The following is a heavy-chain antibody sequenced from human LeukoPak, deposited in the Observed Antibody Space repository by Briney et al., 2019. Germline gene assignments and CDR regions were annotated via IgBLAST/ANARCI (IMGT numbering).Heavy chain of an antibody. D-gene: IGHD2-2*01. CDR1: GFTFSSYA. CDR3: AKDGDIVVVPAAMYVY. CDR2: ISGSGGST. V-gene: IGHV3-23*01. Sequence: GGSLRLSCAASGFTFSSYAMSWVRQAPGKGLEWVSAISGSGGSTYYADSVKGRFTISRDNSKNTLYLQMNSLRAEDTAVYYCAKDGDIVVVPAAMYVYWGQGTLVTVPS. J-gene: IGHJ4*02.